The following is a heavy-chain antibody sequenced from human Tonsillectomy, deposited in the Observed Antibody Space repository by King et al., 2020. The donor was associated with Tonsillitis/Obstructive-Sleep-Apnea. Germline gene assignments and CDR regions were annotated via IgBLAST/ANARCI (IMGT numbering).Heavy chain of an antibody. J-gene: IGHJ6*03. D-gene: IGHD4-11*01. CDR1: GFIFGDYA. V-gene: IGHV3-49*04. CDR3: TRPQPDYSNYEGNYYRDV. CDR2: IRRKAYGGTT. Sequence: VQLVESGGGLVQPGRSLRLSCTASGFIFGDYAMHWVRQAPGKGLEWVGFIRRKAYGGTTEYAASVKGRFTISRDDSKSIAALQMNSLKTEDTAVYYCTRPQPDYSNYEGNYYRDVWGKGTTVTVSS.